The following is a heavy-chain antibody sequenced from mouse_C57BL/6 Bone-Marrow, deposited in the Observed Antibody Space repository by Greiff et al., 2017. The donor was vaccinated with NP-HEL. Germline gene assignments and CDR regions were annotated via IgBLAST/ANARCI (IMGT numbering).Heavy chain of an antibody. Sequence: DVKLQESGGGLVQPGGSLKLSCAASGFTFSDYYMYWVRQTPEKRLEWVAYISNGGGSTYYPDTVKGRFTISRDNAKNTLYLQMSRLKSEDTAMYYCARHIYDGYQGYFDVWGTGTTVTVSS. D-gene: IGHD2-3*01. CDR2: ISNGGGST. CDR3: ARHIYDGYQGYFDV. J-gene: IGHJ1*03. V-gene: IGHV5-12*01. CDR1: GFTFSDYY.